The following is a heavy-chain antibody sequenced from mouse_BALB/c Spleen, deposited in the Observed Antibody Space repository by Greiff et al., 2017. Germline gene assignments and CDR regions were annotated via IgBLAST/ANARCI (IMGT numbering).Heavy chain of an antibody. V-gene: IGHV5-6*01. CDR1: GFTFSSYG. Sequence: EVKLVESGGDLVKPGGSLKLSCAASGFTFSSYGMSWVRQTPDKRLEWVATISSGGSYTYYPDSVKGRFTISRDNAKNTLYLQMSSLKSEDTAMYYCARHARGFDYWGQGTTLTVSA. CDR3: ARHARGFDY. J-gene: IGHJ2*01. CDR2: ISSGGSYT.